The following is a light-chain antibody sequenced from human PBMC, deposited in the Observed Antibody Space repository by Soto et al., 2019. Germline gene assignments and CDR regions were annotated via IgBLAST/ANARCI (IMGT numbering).Light chain of an antibody. CDR3: SSYTSSSTLRV. CDR2: DVS. Sequence: QSVLTQPASVSGSPGQSITISCTGTSSDVGGYNYVSWYQQHPGKAPKLMIYDVSNRPSGVSNRFSGSKSGNTASLTISGLXAXXEADYYCSSYTSSSTLRVFGGGTKLTVL. CDR1: SSDVGGYNY. J-gene: IGLJ2*01. V-gene: IGLV2-14*01.